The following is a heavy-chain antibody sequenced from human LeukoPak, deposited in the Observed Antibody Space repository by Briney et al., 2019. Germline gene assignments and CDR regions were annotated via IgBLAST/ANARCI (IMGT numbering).Heavy chain of an antibody. CDR2: IKSKTGGGTT. CDR3: TTYRKSSGSYSPCDY. V-gene: IGHV3-15*01. CDR1: GFTFSNAW. J-gene: IGHJ4*02. Sequence: GGSLRLSCAASGFTFSNAWMSWVRQAPGTGLEWVGRIKSKTGGGTTDYAAPVKGRFTISRDDLKNTLYLQMNSLKTEDTAVYYCTTYRKSSGSYSPCDYWGQGTLVTVSS. D-gene: IGHD3-10*01.